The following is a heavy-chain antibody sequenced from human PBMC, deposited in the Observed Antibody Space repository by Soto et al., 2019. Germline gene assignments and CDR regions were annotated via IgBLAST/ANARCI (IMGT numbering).Heavy chain of an antibody. Sequence: EASVKVSCKASGYTFTGYYMHWVRQAPGQGLEWMGWINPNSGGTNYAQKFQGWVTMTRDTSISTAYMELSRLRSDDTAVYYCARDPWYYYGMDVWGQGTTVTVSS. CDR3: ARDPWYYYGMDV. CDR2: INPNSGGT. J-gene: IGHJ6*02. V-gene: IGHV1-2*04. CDR1: GYTFTGYY.